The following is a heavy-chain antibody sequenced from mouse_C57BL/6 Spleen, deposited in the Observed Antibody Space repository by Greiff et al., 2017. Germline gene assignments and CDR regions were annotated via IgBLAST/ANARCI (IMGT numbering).Heavy chain of an antibody. CDR1: GYTFTDYY. Sequence: EVQLQQSGPELVKPGASVKISCKASGYTFTDYYMNWVKQSHGKSLEWIGEINPNNGGTSYNQKFKGKATLTVDKSSSTACMELRSLTSEDSAVYYCAKLICDGFSFLDYWGQSTTLTVSS. CDR2: INPNNGGT. D-gene: IGHD2-3*01. V-gene: IGHV1-26*01. J-gene: IGHJ2*01. CDR3: AKLICDGFSFLDY.